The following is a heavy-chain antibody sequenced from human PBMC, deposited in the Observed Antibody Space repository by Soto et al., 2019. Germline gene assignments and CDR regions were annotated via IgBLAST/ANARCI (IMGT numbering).Heavy chain of an antibody. Sequence: GGSLRLSCAASGFSFSGYWMHWVRQAPGKGLVWVSRINTDGSSRTYADSVKGRFTISRDNGKNTLYLQMNSLRVEDTAVYYCVRAAARGDDWGQGTLVTVSS. J-gene: IGHJ4*02. CDR1: GFSFSGYW. V-gene: IGHV3-74*01. CDR3: VRAAARGDD. D-gene: IGHD3-10*01. CDR2: INTDGSSR.